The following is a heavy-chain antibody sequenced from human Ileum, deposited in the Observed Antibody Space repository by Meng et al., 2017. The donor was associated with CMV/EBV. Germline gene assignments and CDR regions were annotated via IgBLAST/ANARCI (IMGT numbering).Heavy chain of an antibody. CDR3: ARDKHYTGWNLGDY. V-gene: IGHV3-30*02. J-gene: IGHJ4*02. CDR1: GFSFSTYG. Sequence: GESLKISCAASGFSFSTYGMHWVRQTAVKGLEWAAFIGFDGSEKHYGDSVQGRFTIYRDNSKNTLYLQMNSLTVEDTALYYCARDKHYTGWNLGDYWGQGTMVTVSS. CDR2: IGFDGSEK. D-gene: IGHD1-1*01.